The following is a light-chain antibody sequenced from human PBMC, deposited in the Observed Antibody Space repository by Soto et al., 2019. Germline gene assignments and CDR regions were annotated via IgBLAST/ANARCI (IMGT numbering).Light chain of an antibody. J-gene: IGKJ1*01. CDR3: QQYGSDSPLT. CDR1: QSIGSW. Sequence: DIQMTQSPSTLSASVGDRVTITCRASQSIGSWLAWYQQKPGKAPKLLIYKASSLESGVPSRSSGSESGTEFALTISLLQPDDVARYDCQQYGSDSPLTFGQGTKVEIK. CDR2: KAS. V-gene: IGKV1-5*03.